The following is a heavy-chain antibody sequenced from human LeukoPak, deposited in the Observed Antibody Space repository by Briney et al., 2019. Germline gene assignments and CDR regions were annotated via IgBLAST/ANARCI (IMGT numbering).Heavy chain of an antibody. CDR2: IYPGDSQT. Sequence: GESLKISCKGSGYSFTNYWIGWVRQMPGKGLEWMGIIYPGDSQTRYSPSFQGQVTISTDKSTSTAYLQWSSLKASDTAMYYCAITISNWFDPWGQGTLVTVSS. CDR1: GYSFTNYW. CDR3: AITISNWFDP. J-gene: IGHJ5*02. V-gene: IGHV5-51*01. D-gene: IGHD2-2*01.